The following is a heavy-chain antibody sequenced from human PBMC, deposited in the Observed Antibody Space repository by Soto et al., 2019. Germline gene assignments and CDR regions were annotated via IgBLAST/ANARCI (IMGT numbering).Heavy chain of an antibody. V-gene: IGHV1-46*01. Sequence: ASVKVSCKASGYTFTSYYMHWVRQAPVQGLEWMGIINPSGGSTTYAQKFQGRVTMTRDTSTSTVYMELSSLRSEDTAVYYCARDHVTTLVTYYYYGIDVWGQGTTVTVS. CDR1: GYTFTSYY. D-gene: IGHD2-8*02. CDR2: INPSGGST. J-gene: IGHJ6*02. CDR3: ARDHVTTLVTYYYYGIDV.